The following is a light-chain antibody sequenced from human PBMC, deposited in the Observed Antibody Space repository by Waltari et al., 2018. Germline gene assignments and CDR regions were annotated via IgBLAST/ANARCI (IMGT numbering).Light chain of an antibody. CDR2: GAS. CDR3: QQYNNWPPA. V-gene: IGKV3-15*01. J-gene: IGKJ1*01. Sequence: VMTQSPATLSVSPGERATLSCRASQSVSSYFAWYQQKPGQAPRLHIYGASTRATGIPARFSGAGSGTEVTLTISSLQSEDFAVYYCQQYNNWPPAFGQGTKVEIK. CDR1: QSVSSY.